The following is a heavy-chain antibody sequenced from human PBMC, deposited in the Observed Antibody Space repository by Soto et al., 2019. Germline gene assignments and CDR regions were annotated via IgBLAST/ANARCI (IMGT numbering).Heavy chain of an antibody. D-gene: IGHD6-6*01. CDR2: IIPIFGTA. J-gene: IGHJ6*02. V-gene: IGHV1-69*01. CDR3: ASPVPLIAARPNYYGMDV. CDR1: GGTFSSYA. Sequence: QVQLVQSGAEVKKPGSSVKVSCKASGGTFSSYAISWVRQAPGQGLEWMGGIIPIFGTANYAQKFQGRVTITADESTSTAYMELSSLRSEDTPVYYCASPVPLIAARPNYYGMDVWGQGTTVTVSS.